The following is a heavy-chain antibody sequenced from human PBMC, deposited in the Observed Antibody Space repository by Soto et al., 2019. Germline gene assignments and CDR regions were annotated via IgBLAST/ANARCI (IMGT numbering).Heavy chain of an antibody. J-gene: IGHJ6*02. V-gene: IGHV4-34*01. CDR1: GGSFSGYY. CDR2: INHSGST. D-gene: IGHD3-10*01. Sequence: TLSLTCAVYGGSFSGYYWSWIRQPPGKGLEWIGEINHSGSTNYNPSLKSRVTISVDTSKNQFSLKLSSVTAADTAVYYCAGMVRGVIVYYYGMDVWGQGTTVTVSS. CDR3: AGMVRGVIVYYYGMDV.